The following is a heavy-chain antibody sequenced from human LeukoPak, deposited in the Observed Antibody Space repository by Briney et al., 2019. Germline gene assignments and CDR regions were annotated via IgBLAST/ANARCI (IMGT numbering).Heavy chain of an antibody. CDR1: GFTFSSYA. CDR2: ISYDGSNK. Sequence: PGRSLRLSCAASGFTFSSYAMHWVRQAPGKGLEWVAIISYDGSNKYYADSVKGRFTISRDNSKNRLYLQMHRLRAEDTAVYYYARGPWASVDTAVVNSHYYYYIDVWGKGTTVTASS. J-gene: IGHJ6*03. D-gene: IGHD5-18*01. CDR3: ARGPWASVDTAVVNSHYYYYIDV. V-gene: IGHV3-30*04.